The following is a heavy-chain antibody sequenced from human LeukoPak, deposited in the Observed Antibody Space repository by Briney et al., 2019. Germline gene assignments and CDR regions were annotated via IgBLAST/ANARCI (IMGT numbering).Heavy chain of an antibody. CDR2: ISSSSSYI. Sequence: GGSLRLSCAASGFTFSSYSMNWVRQAPGKGLEWVSSISSSSSYIYYADSVKGRFTISRDNAKNSLYLQMNSLRAEDTAVYYCAKDRGSTLDYWGQGTLVTVSS. D-gene: IGHD3-16*01. V-gene: IGHV3-21*01. CDR3: AKDRGSTLDY. CDR1: GFTFSSYS. J-gene: IGHJ4*02.